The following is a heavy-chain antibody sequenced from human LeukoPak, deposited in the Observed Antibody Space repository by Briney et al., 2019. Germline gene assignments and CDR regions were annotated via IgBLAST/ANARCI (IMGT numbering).Heavy chain of an antibody. CDR1: GYTFTSYG. CDR2: ISAYNGNT. Sequence: ASVKVSCEASGYTFTSYGISWVRQAPGQGLEWMGWISAYNGNTNYAQKLQGRVTMTTDTSTSTAYMELRSLRSDDTAVYYCARHSGGYVDWFLDPLGFDYWGQGTLVTVSS. V-gene: IGHV1-18*01. D-gene: IGHD3-9*01. J-gene: IGHJ4*02. CDR3: ARHSGGYVDWFLDPLGFDY.